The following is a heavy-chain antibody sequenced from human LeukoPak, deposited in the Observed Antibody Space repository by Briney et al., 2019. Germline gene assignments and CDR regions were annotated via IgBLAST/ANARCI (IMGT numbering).Heavy chain of an antibody. V-gene: IGHV3-23*01. CDR1: GFTFSSYW. CDR2: IGASDGGT. J-gene: IGHJ4*02. CDR3: ANAIHSKAVALPFDY. Sequence: GGSLRLSCAGSGFTFSSYWMNWVRQAPGKGLEWVSVIGASDGGTYYAVSVKGRFTISRDNSKNTLYLQMNSLRAEDTAVYYCANAIHSKAVALPFDYWGQGTLVTVSS. D-gene: IGHD6-19*01.